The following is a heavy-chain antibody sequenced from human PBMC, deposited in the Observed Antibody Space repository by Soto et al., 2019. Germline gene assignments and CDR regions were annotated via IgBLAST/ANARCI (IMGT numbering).Heavy chain of an antibody. V-gene: IGHV3-30-3*01. CDR2: ISYDGSNK. Sequence: QVQLVESGGGVVQPGRSLRLSCAASGFTFRNYAMHWVRQAPGKGLEWVAVISYDGSNKYYADSVKGRFTISRDNSKNTLYLQMNSLRAEDTAVYYCVPLEWELPGDYWGQGTLVTFSS. J-gene: IGHJ4*02. D-gene: IGHD1-26*01. CDR1: GFTFRNYA. CDR3: VPLEWELPGDY.